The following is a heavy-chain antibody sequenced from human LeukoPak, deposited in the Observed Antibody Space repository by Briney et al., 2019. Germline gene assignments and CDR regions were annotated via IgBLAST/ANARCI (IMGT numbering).Heavy chain of an antibody. V-gene: IGHV3-72*01. CDR2: TRNKANSYTT. CDR3: ARTAVTGYYFDY. J-gene: IGHJ4*02. CDR1: GFTFSDHY. Sequence: GGSLRLSCAASGFTFSDHYMDWVRQAPGKGLEWVGRTRNKANSYTTEYAASVKGRFTISRDVSKNSLYLQMDSLRTEDTAVYYCARTAVTGYYFDYWGQGTLVTVSS. D-gene: IGHD4-17*01.